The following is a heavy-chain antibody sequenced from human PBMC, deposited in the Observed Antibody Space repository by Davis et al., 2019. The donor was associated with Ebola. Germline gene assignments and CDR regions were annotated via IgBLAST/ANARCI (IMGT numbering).Heavy chain of an antibody. J-gene: IGHJ4*02. V-gene: IGHV1-18*01. CDR1: GYTFTSYG. CDR2: ISAYNGNT. CDR3: ARRRGIGCSGGSCYSDY. Sequence: ASVKVSCKASGYTFTSYGISWVRQAPGQGLEWMGWISAYNGNTNYAQKLQGRVTMTTDTSTSTAYMELRSLRSDDTAVYYCARRRGIGCSGGSCYSDYWGQGTLVTVSS. D-gene: IGHD2-15*01.